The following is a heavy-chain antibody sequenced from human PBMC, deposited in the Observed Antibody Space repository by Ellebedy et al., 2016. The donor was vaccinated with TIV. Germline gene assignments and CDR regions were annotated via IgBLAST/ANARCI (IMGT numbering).Heavy chain of an antibody. J-gene: IGHJ4*02. CDR1: GFTVSTSY. CDR3: ARNAFTSSSN. D-gene: IGHD6-13*01. Sequence: GESLKISCAASGFTVSTSYMSWVRQPPGKGLEWVSFIDSGGGSNYADSVKGRFIISRDTSKNTVYLQMNSLRIEDTAVYYCARNAFTSSSNWGQGTRVTVSS. CDR2: IDSGGGS. V-gene: IGHV3-53*01.